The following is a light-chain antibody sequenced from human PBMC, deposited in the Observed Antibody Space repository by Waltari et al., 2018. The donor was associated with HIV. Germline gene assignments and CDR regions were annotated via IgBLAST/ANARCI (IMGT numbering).Light chain of an antibody. Sequence: DIQMTQSPSSLSASVGDRVVISCRASQTISNYLNWYQQKPGKSPKLLIYRASALISGVPARFSGGGSGTDFTLAINNLQPEDFATYYCQQSSDTPYTFGLGTKVEIK. CDR2: RAS. V-gene: IGKV1-39*01. J-gene: IGKJ2*01. CDR1: QTISNY. CDR3: QQSSDTPYT.